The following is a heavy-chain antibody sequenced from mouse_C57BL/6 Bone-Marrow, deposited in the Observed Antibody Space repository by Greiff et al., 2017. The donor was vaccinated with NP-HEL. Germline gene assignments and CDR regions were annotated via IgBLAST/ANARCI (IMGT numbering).Heavy chain of an antibody. Sequence: QVQLQQSGPGLVAPSQSLSITCTVSGFSLTSYAISWVRQPPGKGLEWLGVIWTGGGTNYNSALKSRLSISKDNSKSQVFLKMNSLQTDDTARYYCARRAYYSNYDYAMDYWGQGTSVTVSS. V-gene: IGHV2-9-1*01. CDR2: IWTGGGT. CDR1: GFSLTSYA. CDR3: ARRAYYSNYDYAMDY. J-gene: IGHJ4*01. D-gene: IGHD2-5*01.